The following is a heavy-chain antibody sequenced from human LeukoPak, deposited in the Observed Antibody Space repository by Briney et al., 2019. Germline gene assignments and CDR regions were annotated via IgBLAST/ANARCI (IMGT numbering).Heavy chain of an antibody. Sequence: GGSLRLSCAASGFTFSSYAMSWVRQAPGKGLEWVSAISGSGGSTYYADSVKGRFTISRDNSKNTLYLQMNSLRAEDTAVYYCAKTMVRGVKNNWFDPWGQGTLVTVSS. CDR2: ISGSGGST. CDR1: GFTFSSYA. CDR3: AKTMVRGVKNNWFDP. J-gene: IGHJ5*02. D-gene: IGHD3-10*01. V-gene: IGHV3-23*01.